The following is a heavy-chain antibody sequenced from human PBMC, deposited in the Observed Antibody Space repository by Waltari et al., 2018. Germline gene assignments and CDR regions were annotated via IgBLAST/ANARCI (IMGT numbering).Heavy chain of an antibody. D-gene: IGHD3-3*01. CDR2: IYYTGTS. CDR3: ARHINFWSGYYFDS. J-gene: IGHJ4*02. CDR1: GASLDNTTHY. Sequence: QLQLQESGPQLVKPSETLSLTCTVSGASLDNTTHYWGWVRQPPGKGLEWIGSIYYTGTSYYSPSLKSGMTISADTSKTQFSLRLSSVTAADTAVYYCARHINFWSGYYFDSWGQGTLVTVSS. V-gene: IGHV4-39*01.